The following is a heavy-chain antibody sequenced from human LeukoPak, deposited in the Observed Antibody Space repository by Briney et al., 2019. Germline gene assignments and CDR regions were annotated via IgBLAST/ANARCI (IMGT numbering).Heavy chain of an antibody. D-gene: IGHD6-19*01. Sequence: SETLSLTCAVYGGSFSGYYWSWIRQPPGKGQEWIGEINHSGSTNYNPSLKSRVTISVDTSKNQFSLKLSSVTAADTAVYYCAPRSSSSGWYEGFDPWGQGTLVTVSS. CDR2: INHSGST. CDR1: GGSFSGYY. CDR3: APRSSSSGWYEGFDP. V-gene: IGHV4-34*01. J-gene: IGHJ5*02.